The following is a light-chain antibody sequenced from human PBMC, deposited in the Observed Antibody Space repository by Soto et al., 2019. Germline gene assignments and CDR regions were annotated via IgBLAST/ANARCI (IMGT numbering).Light chain of an antibody. V-gene: IGLV2-14*01. Sequence: QSALTQPASVSGSPGQSITISCTGASSDVGGYNYLSWYLQHPGKAPKLLIYEVSNRPSGVSNRFSGSKSGNTASLTISGLQAEDEAEYYCSSYTVSSTLVFGGGTKLTVL. CDR1: SSDVGGYNY. J-gene: IGLJ2*01. CDR2: EVS. CDR3: SSYTVSSTLV.